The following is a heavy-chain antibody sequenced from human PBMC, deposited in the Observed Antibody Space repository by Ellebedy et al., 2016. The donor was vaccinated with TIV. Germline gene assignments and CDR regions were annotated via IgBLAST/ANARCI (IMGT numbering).Heavy chain of an antibody. Sequence: GGSLRLSXAASGFTFSSYAMHWVRQAPGQGLEWVAVISDDGSQKYYIDSVKGRFTISRDNSKYTLYLQMNSLRPEDTAVYYCARTAYDSSGYSNYFDYWGQGTLVTVSS. D-gene: IGHD3-22*01. V-gene: IGHV3-30-3*01. CDR3: ARTAYDSSGYSNYFDY. J-gene: IGHJ4*02. CDR1: GFTFSSYA. CDR2: ISDDGSQK.